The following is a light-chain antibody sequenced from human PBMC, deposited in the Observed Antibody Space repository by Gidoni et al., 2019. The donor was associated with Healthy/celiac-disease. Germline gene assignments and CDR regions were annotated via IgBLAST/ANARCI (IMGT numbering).Light chain of an antibody. CDR3: QQYNSYSKT. CDR2: KAS. J-gene: IGKJ1*01. V-gene: IGKV1-5*03. Sequence: DIQMTQSPSTLSASVGDRVTITCRASQSISSWLAWYQQKPGKAPKLLLYKASSLESGVPSRFSGSGDGTKFTLTISSLQPDDFATYYCQQYNSYSKTFGQGTKVEIK. CDR1: QSISSW.